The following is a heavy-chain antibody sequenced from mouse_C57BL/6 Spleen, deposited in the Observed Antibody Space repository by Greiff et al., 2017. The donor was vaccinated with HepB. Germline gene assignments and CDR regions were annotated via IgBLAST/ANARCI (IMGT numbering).Heavy chain of an antibody. CDR3: ARLYGYFDY. Sequence: EVQLQESGGGLVKPGGSLKLSCAASGFTFSSYTMSWVRQTPEQRLEWVATISGGGGNTYYPDNVKGRFTISRDNAKNTLYLQMSSLRSEDTALYYCARLYGYFDYWGQGTTLTVSS. CDR2: ISGGGGNT. V-gene: IGHV5-9*01. CDR1: GFTFSSYT. J-gene: IGHJ2*01. D-gene: IGHD1-1*02.